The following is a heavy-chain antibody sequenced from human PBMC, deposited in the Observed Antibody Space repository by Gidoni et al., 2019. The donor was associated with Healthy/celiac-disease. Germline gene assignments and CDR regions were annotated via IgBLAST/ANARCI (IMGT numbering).Heavy chain of an antibody. CDR1: GGSFSGYY. J-gene: IGHJ6*02. Sequence: QVQLQQWGAGLLKPSETLSLTCAVYGGSFSGYYWSWIRQPPGKGLEWIGEINHSGSTNYNPSLKSRVTISVDTSKNQFSLKLSSVTAADTAVYYCASGPGTDSNLDYYGMDVWGQGTTVTVSS. V-gene: IGHV4-34*01. CDR2: INHSGST. CDR3: ASGPGTDSNLDYYGMDV. D-gene: IGHD1-26*01.